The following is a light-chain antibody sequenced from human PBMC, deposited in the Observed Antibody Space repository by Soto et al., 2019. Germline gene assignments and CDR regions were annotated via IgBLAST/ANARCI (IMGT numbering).Light chain of an antibody. Sequence: QSALTQPASVAGSPGQSITISCTGTSSDVGGYNYVSWYQQHPGKDPKLMIYDVSNRPSGVSNRFSGSKSGNTASLTISGLRAEDEADYYCSSYTSSSTPLYVFGTGTKRTVL. CDR1: SSDVGGYNY. CDR3: SSYTSSSTPLYV. J-gene: IGLJ1*01. V-gene: IGLV2-14*01. CDR2: DVS.